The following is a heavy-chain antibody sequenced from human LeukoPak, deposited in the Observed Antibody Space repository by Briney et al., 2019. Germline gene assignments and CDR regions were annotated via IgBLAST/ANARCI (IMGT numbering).Heavy chain of an antibody. V-gene: IGHV3-30*18. D-gene: IGHD4-17*01. Sequence: GRSLRLSCAASGFTFSSYGMHWVRQAPGKGLVWVAVISYDGSNKYYADSVKGRFTISRDNSKNTLYLQMNSLRAEDTALYYCAKAEDYGDYTPFDYWGQGTLVTVSS. CDR3: AKAEDYGDYTPFDY. CDR1: GFTFSSYG. J-gene: IGHJ4*02. CDR2: ISYDGSNK.